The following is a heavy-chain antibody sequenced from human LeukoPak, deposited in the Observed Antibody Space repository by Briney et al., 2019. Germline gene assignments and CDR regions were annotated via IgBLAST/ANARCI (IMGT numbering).Heavy chain of an antibody. CDR3: VAGYYHDSSGYYYWSY. Sequence: GGSLRLSCAASGFTFRNAWMSWVRQAPGMGLEWVGRIKSKTDDGTTDYAAPVKGRFTISRDDSKNTLFLQMNSLKTDDTAVYYCVAGYYHDSSGYYYWSYWGQGTLVTVSS. CDR2: IKSKTDDGTT. J-gene: IGHJ4*02. D-gene: IGHD3-22*01. CDR1: GFTFRNAW. V-gene: IGHV3-15*01.